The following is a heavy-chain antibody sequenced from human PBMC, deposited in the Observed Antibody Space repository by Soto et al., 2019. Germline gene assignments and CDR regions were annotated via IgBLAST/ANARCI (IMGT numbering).Heavy chain of an antibody. Sequence: GASVKVSCKASGYTFTSYGISWVRQAPGQGLEWMGWISAYNGNTNYAQKLQGRVTMTTDTSTSTAYMELRSLRSGDTAVYYCALWPLYYYYGMDVWGQGTTVTVSS. J-gene: IGHJ6*02. V-gene: IGHV1-18*04. CDR3: ALWPLYYYYGMDV. CDR2: ISAYNGNT. D-gene: IGHD3-10*01. CDR1: GYTFTSYG.